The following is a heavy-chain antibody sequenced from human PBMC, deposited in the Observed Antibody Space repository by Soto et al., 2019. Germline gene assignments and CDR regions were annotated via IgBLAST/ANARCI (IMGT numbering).Heavy chain of an antibody. D-gene: IGHD2-15*01. CDR3: AKDRGYCSGGSCYPYYYYGMDV. V-gene: IGHV3-30*18. Sequence: GGSLRLSCAASGFTFSSYGMHWVRQAPGKGLEWVAVISYDGSNKYYADSVKGRFTISRDNSKNTLYLQMNSLRAEDTAVYYCAKDRGYCSGGSCYPYYYYGMDVWGQGTTVTVSS. CDR1: GFTFSSYG. J-gene: IGHJ6*02. CDR2: ISYDGSNK.